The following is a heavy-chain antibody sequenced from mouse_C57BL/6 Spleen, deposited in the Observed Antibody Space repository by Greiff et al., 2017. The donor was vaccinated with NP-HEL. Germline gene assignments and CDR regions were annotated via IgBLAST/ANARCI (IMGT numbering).Heavy chain of an antibody. CDR3: ARGYSNGSYAMDY. J-gene: IGHJ4*01. Sequence: VQRVESGAELARPGASVKLSCKASGYTFTSYGISWVKQRTGQGLEWIGEIYPRSGTTYYNEKFKGKATLTADKSSSTAYMELRSLTSEDSAVYFCARGYSNGSYAMDYWGQGTSVTVSS. D-gene: IGHD2-5*01. CDR2: IYPRSGTT. V-gene: IGHV1-81*01. CDR1: GYTFTSYG.